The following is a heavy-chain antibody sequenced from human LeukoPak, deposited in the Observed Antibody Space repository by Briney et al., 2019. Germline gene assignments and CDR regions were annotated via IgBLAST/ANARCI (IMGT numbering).Heavy chain of an antibody. D-gene: IGHD6-6*01. Sequence: GSVKGSFKASGYTFSSYGISWGRPAPGQGVGGVGWISAYNGNTNYAQKLQGRVTMTTDTSTSTAYMELRSLRSDDTAVYYCARVEYSSSPRGGDAFDIWGQGTMVTVSS. CDR3: ARVEYSSSPRGGDAFDI. J-gene: IGHJ3*02. V-gene: IGHV1-18*01. CDR2: ISAYNGNT. CDR1: GYTFSSYG.